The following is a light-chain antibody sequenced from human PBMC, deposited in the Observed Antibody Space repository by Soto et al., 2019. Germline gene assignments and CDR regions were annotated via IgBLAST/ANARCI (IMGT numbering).Light chain of an antibody. Sequence: EIVLTQSPGTLSLSSGERATLSCRASQSISNYLAWYQQKPGQAPRLPIYGASTRATGVPDRFSGSGSGTDFTLTISRLEPEDFAVYYCQQYGNSYTFGQGTKLEIK. V-gene: IGKV3-20*01. J-gene: IGKJ2*01. CDR1: QSISNY. CDR2: GAS. CDR3: QQYGNSYT.